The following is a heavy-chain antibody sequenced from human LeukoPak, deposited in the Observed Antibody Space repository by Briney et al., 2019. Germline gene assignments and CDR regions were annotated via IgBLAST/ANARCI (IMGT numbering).Heavy chain of an antibody. CDR3: ARVPSKDRGAFDI. CDR1: GGSISSSNW. J-gene: IGHJ3*02. V-gene: IGHV4-4*02. Sequence: SETLSLTCAVSGGSISSSNWWSWVRQPPGKGLEWTGEINHSGSTNYNPSPKSRVTISVDKSKNQFSLKLSSVTAADTAVYYCARVPSKDRGAFDIWGQGTMVTVSS. CDR2: INHSGST. D-gene: IGHD3-10*01.